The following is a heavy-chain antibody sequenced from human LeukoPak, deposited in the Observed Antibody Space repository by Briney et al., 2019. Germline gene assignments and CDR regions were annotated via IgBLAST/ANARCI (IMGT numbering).Heavy chain of an antibody. J-gene: IGHJ6*02. V-gene: IGHV1-46*01. CDR3: ARDRGWELRGYYYGMDV. CDR2: INPSGGST. D-gene: IGHD1-26*01. CDR1: GYTFTSYY. Sequence: ASVKVSCKASGYTFTSYYMHWVRQAPGQGLEWMGIINPSGGSTSYAQKFQGRVTMTRDTSTSTVYMELSSLRSEDTAVYYCARDRGWELRGYYYGMDVWGQGTTVTVSS.